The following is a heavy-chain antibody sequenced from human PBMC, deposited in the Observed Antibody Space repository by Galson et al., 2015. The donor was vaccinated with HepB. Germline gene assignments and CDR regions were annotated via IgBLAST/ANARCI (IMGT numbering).Heavy chain of an antibody. Sequence: SLRLSCAASGFSFSSYAMHWVRLAPGKGLEWVALISYDGSNKYYADSVKGRFTISRDNSKNTLYLQLNSLRAEDTAVYYCAREWGCCSGGSCYHPGVYWGQGTLVTVSS. D-gene: IGHD2-15*01. CDR1: GFSFSSYA. CDR2: ISYDGSNK. J-gene: IGHJ4*02. CDR3: AREWGCCSGGSCYHPGVY. V-gene: IGHV3-30-3*01.